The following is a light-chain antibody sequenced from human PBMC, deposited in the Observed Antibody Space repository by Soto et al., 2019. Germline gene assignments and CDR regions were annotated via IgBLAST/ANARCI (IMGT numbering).Light chain of an antibody. J-gene: IGLJ2*01. CDR2: GNS. Sequence: QSVLTQPPSVSGAPGQRVTISCTGSSSNIGAGYDVHWYQQLPGTAPKLLIYGNSNRPSGVPDRVSGSKSGTSASLAITGLQAEDEADYYGQSYDSSLSGLVVFGGGTKLTVL. V-gene: IGLV1-40*01. CDR1: SSNIGAGYD. CDR3: QSYDSSLSGLVV.